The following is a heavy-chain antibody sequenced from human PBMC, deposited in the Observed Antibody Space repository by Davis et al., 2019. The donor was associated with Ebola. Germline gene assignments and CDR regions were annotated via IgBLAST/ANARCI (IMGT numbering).Heavy chain of an antibody. J-gene: IGHJ6*02. Sequence: SETLSLTCTVSGGSVSSGSYYWSWIRQPPGKGLEWIGYIYYSGSTNYNPSLKSRVTISVDTSKNQFSLKLSSVTAADTAVYYCARDGFVTTHYYYGMDVWGQGTTVTVSS. CDR1: GGSVSSGSYY. CDR2: IYYSGST. V-gene: IGHV4-61*01. CDR3: ARDGFVTTHYYYGMDV. D-gene: IGHD4-11*01.